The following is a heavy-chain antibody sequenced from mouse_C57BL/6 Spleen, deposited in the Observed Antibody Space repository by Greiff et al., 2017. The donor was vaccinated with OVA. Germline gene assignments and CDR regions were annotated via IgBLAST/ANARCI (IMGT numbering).Heavy chain of an antibody. J-gene: IGHJ1*03. D-gene: IGHD2-5*01. CDR2: IYPGDGDT. CDR3: ARSSYYSNYGWYFDV. V-gene: IGHV1-80*01. Sequence: QVTLKESGAELVKPGASVKISCKASGYAFSSYWMNWVKQRPGKGLEWIGQIYPGDGDTNYNGKFKGKATLTADKSSSTAYMQLSSLTSEDSAVYFCARSSYYSNYGWYFDVWGTGTTVTVSS. CDR1: GYAFSSYW.